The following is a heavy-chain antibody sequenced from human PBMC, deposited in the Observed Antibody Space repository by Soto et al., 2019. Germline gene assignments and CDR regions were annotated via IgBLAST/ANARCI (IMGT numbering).Heavy chain of an antibody. CDR1: GYTFFSYA. CDR2: ISAYNVNT. Sequence: ASVKVSCKASGYTFFSYAISWVRQAPGQGLEWMGWISAYNVNTNYAQKLQGRVTMTTDTSTSTAYMELRSLRSDDTAVYYCARVVVVAAAFDYWGQGTLVTVSS. D-gene: IGHD2-15*01. CDR3: ARVVVVAAAFDY. J-gene: IGHJ4*02. V-gene: IGHV1-18*04.